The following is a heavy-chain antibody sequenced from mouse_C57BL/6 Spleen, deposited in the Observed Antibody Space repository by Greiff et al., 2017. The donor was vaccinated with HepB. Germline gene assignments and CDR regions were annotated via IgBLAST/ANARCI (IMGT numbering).Heavy chain of an antibody. CDR2: IDPENGDS. Sequence: EVQLQQSGAELVRPGASVKLSCTASGFNIKDDYMHWVKQRPEQGLEWIGWIDPENGDSEYASKFQGKATITADTSSNTAYLQLSSLTSEDTAVYDGTTPTCEWYGYWGQGTMVTVSA. CDR1: GFNIKDDY. CDR3: TTPTCEWYGY. V-gene: IGHV14-4*01. J-gene: IGHJ3*02.